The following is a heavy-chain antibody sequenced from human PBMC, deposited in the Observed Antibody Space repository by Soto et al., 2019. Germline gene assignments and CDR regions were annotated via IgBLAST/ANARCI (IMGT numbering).Heavy chain of an antibody. CDR3: ARERGAYGMDV. CDR1: GYTFTSYG. CDR2: ISAYNGNT. Sequence: QVQLVQSGAEVKKPGASVKVSCKASGYTFTSYGISWVRQAPGQGLEWMGWISAYNGNTNYAKKLQGRDTMTTDTSTSTAYMERRSLRSDDTAVYYCARERGAYGMDVWGQGTTVTVSS. V-gene: IGHV1-18*01. J-gene: IGHJ6*02.